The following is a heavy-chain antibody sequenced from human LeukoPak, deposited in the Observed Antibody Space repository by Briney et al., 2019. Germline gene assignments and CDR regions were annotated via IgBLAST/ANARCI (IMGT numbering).Heavy chain of an antibody. CDR1: GYIFTGYS. Sequence: ASVKVSCKASGYIFTGYSINWVRQAPGQGLEWMGWIDTYTGKPTYAQGFTGRCVFSVDTSVTTSYLQISSLNTEDTAIYYCARGYPYAESPFDWGQGTVVTVSS. V-gene: IGHV7-4-1*02. CDR3: ARGYPYAESPFD. J-gene: IGHJ4*02. CDR2: IDTYTGKP. D-gene: IGHD4-17*01.